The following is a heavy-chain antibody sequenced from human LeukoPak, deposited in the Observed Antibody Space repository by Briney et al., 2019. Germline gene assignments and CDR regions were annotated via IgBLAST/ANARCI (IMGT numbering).Heavy chain of an antibody. CDR1: GYSISSSNW. CDR3: ASHRVVLLWFGELDDY. Sequence: KSSETLSLTCAVSGYSISSSNWWGWIRQPPGKGLEWIGYIYYSGSTNYNPSLKSRVTISVDTSKNQFSLKLSSVTAADTAVYYCASHRVVLLWFGELDDYWGQGTLVTVSS. J-gene: IGHJ4*02. D-gene: IGHD3-10*01. V-gene: IGHV4-28*01. CDR2: IYYSGST.